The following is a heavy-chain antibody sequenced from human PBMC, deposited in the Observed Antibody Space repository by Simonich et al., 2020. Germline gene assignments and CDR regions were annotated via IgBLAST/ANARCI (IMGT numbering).Heavy chain of an antibody. CDR2: ISYDGSNK. V-gene: IGHV3-30*04. CDR3: AREGAGNDAFDI. D-gene: IGHD1-26*01. Sequence: QVQLVESGGGVVQPGRSLRLSCAASGFTFSSYAMHWVRQAPGKGLEGGGVISYDGSNKYYADSVKGRFTISRDNSKNTLYLQMNSLRAEDTAVYYCAREGAGNDAFDIWGQGTMVTVSS. CDR1: GFTFSSYA. J-gene: IGHJ3*02.